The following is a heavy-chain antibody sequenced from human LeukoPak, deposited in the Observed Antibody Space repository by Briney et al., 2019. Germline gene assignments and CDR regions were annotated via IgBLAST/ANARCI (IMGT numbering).Heavy chain of an antibody. J-gene: IGHJ4*02. CDR1: GYTLTELS. CDR2: ISAYNGNT. V-gene: IGHV1-18*01. Sequence: ASVKVSCKVSGYTLTELSMHWARQAPGQGPEWMGWISAYNGNTKYAQKLQGRVTMTTDTSTSTAYMELRSLRSDDAAVYYCARGATVPSPFDYWGQGTLVTVSS. D-gene: IGHD4-17*01. CDR3: ARGATVPSPFDY.